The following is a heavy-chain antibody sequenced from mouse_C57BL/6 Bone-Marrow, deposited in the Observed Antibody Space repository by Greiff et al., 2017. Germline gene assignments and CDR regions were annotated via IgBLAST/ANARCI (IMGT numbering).Heavy chain of an antibody. CDR3: ARLYYGSSGAY. D-gene: IGHD1-1*01. Sequence: EVQVVQPGGDLVKPGGSLKLSCAASGFTFSSYGMSWVRQTPDKRLEWVATISSGGSYTYYPDSVKGRFTISRDNAKNTLYLQMSSLKSEDTAMYYCARLYYGSSGAYWGQGTLVTVSA. CDR2: ISSGGSYT. CDR1: GFTFSSYG. V-gene: IGHV5-6*01. J-gene: IGHJ3*01.